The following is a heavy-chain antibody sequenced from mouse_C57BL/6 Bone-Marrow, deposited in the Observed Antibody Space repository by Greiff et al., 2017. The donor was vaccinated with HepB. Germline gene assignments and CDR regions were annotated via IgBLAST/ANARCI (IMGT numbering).Heavy chain of an antibody. Sequence: VQLQQSGAELVRPGASVKLSCTASGFNIKDDYMHWVKQRPEQGLEWIGWIDPENGDTEYASKFQGKATITADTSSNTAYLQLSSLTSEDTAVYYCTKRENYYFDYWGEGTKRTV. V-gene: IGHV14-4*01. CDR1: GFNIKDDY. J-gene: IGHJ2*01. CDR2: IDPENGDT. CDR3: TKRENYYFDY.